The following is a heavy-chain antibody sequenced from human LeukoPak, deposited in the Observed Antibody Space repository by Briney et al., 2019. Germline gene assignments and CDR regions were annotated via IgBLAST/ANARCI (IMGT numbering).Heavy chain of an antibody. D-gene: IGHD6-6*01. CDR2: IYYSGST. CDR3: ARAAIPTRGSSFDAGSGAFDI. J-gene: IGHJ3*02. Sequence: TSETLSLTCSVSGVSVRSGDLYWSWIRQPPGKGLEWIGYIYYSGSTKYSPSLKSRVTISVDTSKNQFSLKLRSVTAADTAVYYCARAAIPTRGSSFDAGSGAFDIWGQGTMVTVSS. CDR1: GVSVRSGDLY. V-gene: IGHV4-61*08.